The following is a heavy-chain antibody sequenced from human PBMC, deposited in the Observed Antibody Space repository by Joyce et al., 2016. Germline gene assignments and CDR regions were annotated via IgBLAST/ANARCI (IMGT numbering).Heavy chain of an antibody. J-gene: IGHJ6*02. D-gene: IGHD3-22*01. V-gene: IGHV1-2*02. Sequence: QVQLVQSGAEVKKPGASVKVSCKASGYAFTGYYIHWVRQDPEQGLEWMGGINPNSGGTNDAQKFQGRVTMTRDTSISTAYMELTRLRSDDTAVYYCARDDPVVIGTYYYFGMDVWGQGTTVTVSS. CDR2: INPNSGGT. CDR1: GYAFTGYY. CDR3: ARDDPVVIGTYYYFGMDV.